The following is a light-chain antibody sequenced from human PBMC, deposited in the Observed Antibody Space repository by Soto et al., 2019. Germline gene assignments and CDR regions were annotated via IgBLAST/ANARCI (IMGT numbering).Light chain of an antibody. CDR1: LRVSSY. CDR2: DAS. J-gene: IGKJ3*01. V-gene: IGKV3-11*01. CDR3: QQRSNWLPFT. Sequence: PATMDLSPGETATHSCMASLRVSSYIACYQQEPVQAHRLLIYDASNSDTDLQARITGSGSGTDFTLTFISLEHEDFAVYYYQQRSNWLPFTYAPGTRWIL.